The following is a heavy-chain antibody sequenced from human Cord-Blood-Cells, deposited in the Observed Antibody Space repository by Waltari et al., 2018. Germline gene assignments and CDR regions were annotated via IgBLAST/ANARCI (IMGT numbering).Heavy chain of an antibody. CDR2: NIPIFSTA. CDR3: ARAYSSGWYIDY. D-gene: IGHD6-19*01. V-gene: IGHV1-69*01. Sequence: QVQLVQSGAEVKKPGSSVKVSCKASGGTFSSYAISWVRQAPGPGLEWMGGNIPIFSTANYAQKFQGRVTMAADESTSTAYMALSSLRSEDTAVYYCARAYSSGWYIDYWGQGTLVTVAS. J-gene: IGHJ4*02. CDR1: GGTFSSYA.